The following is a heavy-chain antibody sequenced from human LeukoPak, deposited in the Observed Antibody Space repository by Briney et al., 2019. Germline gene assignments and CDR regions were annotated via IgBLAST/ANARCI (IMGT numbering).Heavy chain of an antibody. J-gene: IGHJ6*02. V-gene: IGHV3-30*18. D-gene: IGHD3-10*01. CDR2: ISYDGRNK. CDR1: GLTFSSHW. Sequence: GGSLRLSCAASGLTFSSHWMHWVRQAPGKGLEWVAVISYDGRNKHYADSVKGRFTISRDNSQNTLYLQMNSLRPDDTAVYYCAKDPMVRGVINGMDVWGQGTTVIVSS. CDR3: AKDPMVRGVINGMDV.